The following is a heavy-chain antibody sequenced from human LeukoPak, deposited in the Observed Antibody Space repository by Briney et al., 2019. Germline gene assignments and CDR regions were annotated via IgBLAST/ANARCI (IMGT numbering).Heavy chain of an antibody. CDR3: ANSNGGNFDY. CDR1: GFTFDDYA. D-gene: IGHD4-23*01. V-gene: IGHV3-9*01. CDR2: ISWNSGSI. J-gene: IGHJ4*02. Sequence: GGSLRLSCAASGFTFDDYAMHWVRQAPGKGLEWVSGISWNSGSIGYADSVKGRFTISRDNAKNSLYLQMNSLRVEDTALYYCANSNGGNFDYWGQGTLVTVSS.